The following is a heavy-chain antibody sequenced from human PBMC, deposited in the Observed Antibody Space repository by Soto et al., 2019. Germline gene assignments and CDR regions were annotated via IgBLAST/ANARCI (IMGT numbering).Heavy chain of an antibody. J-gene: IGHJ5*02. Sequence: QVQLQESGPGLVKPSQTLSLTCTVSVASISSGGYYWSWIRQHPGEGLEWIGYIYYSGSTSYNPSLKRRVNISVDTSKNQFSLKMSSVTDADTAVYYCARKSKYDTSGYPPWFAPWGQGTLVTVSS. CDR1: VASISSGGYY. CDR3: ARKSKYDTSGYPPWFAP. D-gene: IGHD3-22*01. CDR2: IYYSGST. V-gene: IGHV4-31*03.